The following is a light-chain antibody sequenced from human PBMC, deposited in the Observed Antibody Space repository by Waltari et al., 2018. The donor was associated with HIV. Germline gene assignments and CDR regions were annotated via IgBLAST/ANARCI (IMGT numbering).Light chain of an antibody. J-gene: IGKJ4*01. Sequence: DIQMTQSPSSLSASVGDSVTITCQASQDITNYLNWYQQKPGKAPKLLIYGASSLETGVPSRFSGSGSGTDFTFTISSLQPEDIATYYCQQYDNLPLTFGGGTKVEIK. V-gene: IGKV1-33*01. CDR2: GAS. CDR1: QDITNY. CDR3: QQYDNLPLT.